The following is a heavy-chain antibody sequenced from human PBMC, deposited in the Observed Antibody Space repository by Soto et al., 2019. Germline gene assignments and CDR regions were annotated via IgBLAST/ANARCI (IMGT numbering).Heavy chain of an antibody. J-gene: IGHJ5*02. CDR3: ARGAYSSGWYWFDP. CDR1: GFTFSDYY. Sequence: GGSLRLSCAASGFTFSDYYMAWIRQAPGKGLEWVSYITGNDDTIYYADSVKGRFTISRDNAKNSLSLQMNSLRAEDTAVYYCARGAYSSGWYWFDPWGQGTLVPVSS. CDR2: ITGNDDTI. D-gene: IGHD6-19*01. V-gene: IGHV3-11*01.